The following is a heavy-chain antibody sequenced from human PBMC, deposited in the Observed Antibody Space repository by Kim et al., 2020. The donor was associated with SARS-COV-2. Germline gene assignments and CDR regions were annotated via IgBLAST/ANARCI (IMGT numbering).Heavy chain of an antibody. CDR2: I. V-gene: IGHV5-10-1*01. CDR3: ARLFVGGSYDY. D-gene: IGHD1-26*01. J-gene: IGHJ4*02. Sequence: INYSPSLQGHVTISADRSTSTAYLQWSSLKASDSAMYYCARLFVGGSYDYWGQGTLVTVSS.